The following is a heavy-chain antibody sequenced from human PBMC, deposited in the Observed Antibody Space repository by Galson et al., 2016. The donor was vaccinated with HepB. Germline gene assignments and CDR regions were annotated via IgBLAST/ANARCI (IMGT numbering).Heavy chain of an antibody. CDR1: GYTFRTYY. CDR3: ARGTGKLTTVTTVTPPWYFDL. D-gene: IGHD4-17*01. V-gene: IGHV1-46*01. J-gene: IGHJ2*01. Sequence: SVKVSCKAFGYTFRTYYMHWVRQAPGQGLEWMGIINPSGGKTKYAQRFQGRVTMTTDTSTNTLYMELSSLRSDDTAVYYCARGTGKLTTVTTVTPPWYFDLWGRGTLVTVSS. CDR2: INPSGGKT.